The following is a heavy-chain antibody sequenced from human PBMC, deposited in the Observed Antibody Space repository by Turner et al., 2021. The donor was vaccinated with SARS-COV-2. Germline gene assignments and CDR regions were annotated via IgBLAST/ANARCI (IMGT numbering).Heavy chain of an antibody. CDR1: GFTFSNYW. CDR2: INSDGSST. J-gene: IGHJ4*02. D-gene: IGHD2-2*02. V-gene: IGHV3-74*01. Sequence: EVQLVESGVGLVQPGGSLRLSCAASGFTFSNYWMHWVRQAPGKGLGWVSRINSDGSSTSYADSVKGRFTISRDNAKNTLYLQMNSLRAEDTAVYYCARDCSSTNCYRSGFNYWGQGTLVTVSS. CDR3: ARDCSSTNCYRSGFNY.